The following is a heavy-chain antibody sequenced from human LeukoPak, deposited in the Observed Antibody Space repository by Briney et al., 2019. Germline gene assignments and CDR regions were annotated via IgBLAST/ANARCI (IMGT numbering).Heavy chain of an antibody. J-gene: IGHJ4*02. CDR2: ISYDGSNK. CDR3: AGSRVYGGGDY. D-gene: IGHD1-26*01. Sequence: TGGSLRLSCTTSGFNFRAYWMGWVRQAPGKGLEWVAVISYDGSNKYYADSVKGRFTISRDNSKNTLYLQMNSLRAEDTAVYYCAGSRVYGGGDYWGQGTLVTVSS. V-gene: IGHV3-30*03. CDR1: GFNFRAYW.